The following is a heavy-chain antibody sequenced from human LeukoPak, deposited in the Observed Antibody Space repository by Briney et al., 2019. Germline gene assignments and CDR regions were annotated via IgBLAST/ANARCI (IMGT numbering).Heavy chain of an antibody. Sequence: ASVKVSCKASGYTFTSYAMHWVRQAPGQRLEGMGWINAGNGNTKYSQKFQGRVTITRDTSASTAYMELSSLRSEDTAVYYCARDPTQWLVFRTFEVKGYYFDYWGQGTLVTVSS. V-gene: IGHV1-3*01. D-gene: IGHD6-19*01. CDR3: ARDPTQWLVFRTFEVKGYYFDY. J-gene: IGHJ4*02. CDR2: INAGNGNT. CDR1: GYTFTSYA.